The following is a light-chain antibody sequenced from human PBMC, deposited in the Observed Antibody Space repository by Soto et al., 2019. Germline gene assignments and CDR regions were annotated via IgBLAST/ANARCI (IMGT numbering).Light chain of an antibody. J-gene: IGLJ1*01. CDR2: EVS. CDR3: SSYTSSSTNV. Sequence: QSALTQPASVSGSPGQSITISCTGTSSDVGGYKYVSWYQQHPGKAPKLMIYEVSNRPSGVSNRFSGSKSGNTASLTISGLQAEDEADYYCSSYTSSSTNVFGTGTKLIVL. V-gene: IGLV2-14*01. CDR1: SSDVGGYKY.